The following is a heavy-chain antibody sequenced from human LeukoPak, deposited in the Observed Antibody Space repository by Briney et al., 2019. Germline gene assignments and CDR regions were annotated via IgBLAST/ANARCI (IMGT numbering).Heavy chain of an antibody. Sequence: ETLSLTCTVSGGSISSSSYYWGWIRQPPGKGLEWIGSIYYSGSTYYNPSLKSRVTVSVDTSKNQFSLKLSSVTAADTAVYYCARDFGGISAVRLVYYFDYWGQGTLVTVSS. V-gene: IGHV4-39*07. D-gene: IGHD1-26*01. CDR2: IYYSGST. CDR3: ARDFGGISAVRLVYYFDY. CDR1: GGSISSSSYY. J-gene: IGHJ4*02.